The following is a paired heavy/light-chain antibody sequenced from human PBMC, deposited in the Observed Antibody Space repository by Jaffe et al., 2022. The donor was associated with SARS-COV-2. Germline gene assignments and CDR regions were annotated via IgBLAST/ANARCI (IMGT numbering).Light chain of an antibody. J-gene: IGKJ2*01. CDR2: KIS. CDR1: QRLVHSDGNTY. Sequence: DVVMTQTPLSSPVSLGQPASISCRSSQRLVHSDGNTYLSWLQQRPGQPPRLLIYKISNRFSGVPDRFSGSGAGTDFTLKISRVEAEDVGVYYCMQATQFPFTFGQGTKLEIK. V-gene: IGKV2-24*01. CDR3: MQATQFPFT.
Heavy chain of an antibody. CDR1: GFTFSTYA. V-gene: IGHV3-23*01. CDR3: AKNDYYGSGTYYNVMTSPY. J-gene: IGHJ4*02. CDR2: IRTNGNNT. Sequence: EVQLLESGGGLVQPGGSLRLSCVASGFTFSTYAMSWVRQAPGKGLEWVSSIRTNGNNTYYADSVKGRFTISRDNSKNTLYLQMNSLRAEDTAIYYCAKNDYYGSGTYYNVMTSPYWGQGTLVTVSS. D-gene: IGHD3-10*01.